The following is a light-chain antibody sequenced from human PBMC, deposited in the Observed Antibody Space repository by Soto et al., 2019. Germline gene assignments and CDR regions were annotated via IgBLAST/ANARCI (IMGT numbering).Light chain of an antibody. J-gene: IGLJ1*01. Sequence: QSVLTQPASVSGSPGQSITISCTGTSSDVGGYDYVSWYQLHPGKAPKLMVFEVNNRPSGVSYRFSGSKSGNTASLTISGLQAEGEADYFCSSYSISTAYLFGTGTKVTVL. CDR1: SSDVGGYDY. CDR3: SSYSISTAYL. V-gene: IGLV2-14*01. CDR2: EVN.